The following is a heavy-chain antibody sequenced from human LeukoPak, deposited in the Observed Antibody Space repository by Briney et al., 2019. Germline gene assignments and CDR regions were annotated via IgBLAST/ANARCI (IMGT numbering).Heavy chain of an antibody. J-gene: IGHJ3*02. Sequence: PGGSLRLSCAASGFTFSSDWMSWVRQAPGKGLEGVASIKQDGSETRYVDSVKGRFTIFRDNTKSSLYLQMNSLRAEDTAVYYCARYGLGDTFDIWGQGTVVTVSS. D-gene: IGHD4-17*01. CDR1: GFTFSSDW. CDR3: ARYGLGDTFDI. CDR2: IKQDGSET. V-gene: IGHV3-7*01.